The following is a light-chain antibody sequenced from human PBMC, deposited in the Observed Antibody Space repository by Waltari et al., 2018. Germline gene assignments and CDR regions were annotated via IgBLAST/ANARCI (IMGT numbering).Light chain of an antibody. CDR3: QHDVRSPQS. Sequence: EIELTQSPGTLSLSPGERTTLSCRASQSLTKNSLAWYQKKPSQATRLLIYGASSMASAIPVRFSGGGSVTDFSLTISRFGPEDFVVYSCQHDVRSPQSFGGWSQVEIK. V-gene: IGKV3-20*01. CDR1: QSLTKNS. J-gene: IGKJ4*01. CDR2: GAS.